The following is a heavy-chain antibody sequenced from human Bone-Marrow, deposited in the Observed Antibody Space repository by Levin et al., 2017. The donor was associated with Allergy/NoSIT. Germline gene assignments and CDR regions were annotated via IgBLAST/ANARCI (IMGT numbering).Heavy chain of an antibody. CDR2: MNPNSGNT. Sequence: GESLKISCKASGYTFTSYDINWVRQATGQGLEWMGWMNPNSGNTGYAQKFQGRVTMTRNTSISTAYMELSSLRSEDTAVYYCARAVQGVMDVWGKGTTVTVSS. J-gene: IGHJ6*04. CDR3: ARAVQGVMDV. V-gene: IGHV1-8*01. CDR1: GYTFTSYD. D-gene: IGHD3-10*01.